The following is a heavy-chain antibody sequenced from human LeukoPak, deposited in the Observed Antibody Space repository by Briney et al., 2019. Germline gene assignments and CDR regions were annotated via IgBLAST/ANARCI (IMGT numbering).Heavy chain of an antibody. D-gene: IGHD3-10*01. CDR3: ARGFGSGSYYYGWFDP. CDR1: GGSISSGDYH. CDR2: IHDSGST. Sequence: SETLSLTCTVSGGSISSGDYHWNWIRQSPGKGLEWIGFIHDSGSTYYTPSLKSRVTMSRDMSKKQFSLTLTSVTAADTAVYYCARGFGSGSYYYGWFDPWGQGTLVTVSS. V-gene: IGHV4-30-4*01. J-gene: IGHJ5*02.